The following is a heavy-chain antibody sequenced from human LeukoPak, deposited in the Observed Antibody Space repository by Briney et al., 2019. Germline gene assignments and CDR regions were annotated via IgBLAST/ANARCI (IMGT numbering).Heavy chain of an antibody. Sequence: ASVKVSCKASGYTFTSYGISWVRQAPGQGLEWMGWIGAYNGNTNYAQKLQGRVTMTTDTSTSTAYMELRSLRSDDTAVYYCATDGYNHDAFDIWGQGTMVTVSS. J-gene: IGHJ3*02. V-gene: IGHV1-18*01. D-gene: IGHD5-24*01. CDR2: IGAYNGNT. CDR1: GYTFTSYG. CDR3: ATDGYNHDAFDI.